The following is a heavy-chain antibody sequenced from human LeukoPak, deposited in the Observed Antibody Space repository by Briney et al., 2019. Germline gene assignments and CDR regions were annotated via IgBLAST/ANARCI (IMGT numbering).Heavy chain of an antibody. J-gene: IGHJ4*02. Sequence: PSETLSLTCTVSGGSISSYYWSWIRQPPGKGLEWIGYIYYSGTTNYNPFLKSRVTISVDTSKNQFSLKLSSVTAADTAVYYCARGVYIAAAQYGYWGQGTLVAVSS. CDR2: IYYSGTT. V-gene: IGHV4-59*01. CDR3: ARGVYIAAAQYGY. CDR1: GGSISSYY. D-gene: IGHD6-13*01.